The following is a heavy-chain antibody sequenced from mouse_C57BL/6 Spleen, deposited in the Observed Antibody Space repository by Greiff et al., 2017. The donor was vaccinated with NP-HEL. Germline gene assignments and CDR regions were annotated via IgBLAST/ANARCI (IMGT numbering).Heavy chain of an antibody. Sequence: QVQLKQSGPGLVKPSQSLFLTCSITGFPITSGYYWIWIRQSPGKPLEWMGYITHSGETFYNPSLQSPISITRETSKNQFFLQVNSVTTEDTAMYYCAGVLYYYGSSYWYFDVWGTGTTVTVSS. CDR1: GFPITSGYY. CDR3: AGVLYYYGSSYWYFDV. CDR2: ITHSGET. D-gene: IGHD1-1*01. V-gene: IGHV12-3*01. J-gene: IGHJ1*03.